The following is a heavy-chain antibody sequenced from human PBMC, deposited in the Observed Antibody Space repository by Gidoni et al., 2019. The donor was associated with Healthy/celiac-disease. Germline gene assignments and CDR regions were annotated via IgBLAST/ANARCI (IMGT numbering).Heavy chain of an antibody. CDR2: ISYDGSNK. J-gene: IGHJ4*02. V-gene: IGHV3-30-3*01. CDR3: ARDLVYYYDSSGLGGFGY. CDR1: GFTLLRYA. D-gene: IGHD3-22*01. Sequence: QVQLVESGGGVVQPGRSLRLSCAASGFTLLRYAMHWVRQAPGKGLEWVAVISYDGSNKYYADSVKGRFTISRDNSKNTLYLQMNSLRAEDTAVYYCARDLVYYYDSSGLGGFGYWGQGTLVTVSS.